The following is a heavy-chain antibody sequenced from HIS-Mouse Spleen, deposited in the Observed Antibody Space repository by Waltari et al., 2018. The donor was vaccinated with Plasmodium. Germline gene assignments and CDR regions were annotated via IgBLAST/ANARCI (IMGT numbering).Heavy chain of an antibody. CDR1: GFTFSSSG. Sequence: QVQLVESGGGVVQPGRSLRLSCAASGFTFSSSGMHWVRQAPGKGMEWGAVISYDGSKKYYADAVKGRFTISRDNSKNTLYLQMNSLRAEDTAVYYCAKDRRSSSWYVDYWGQGTLVTVSS. V-gene: IGHV3-30*18. D-gene: IGHD6-13*01. J-gene: IGHJ4*02. CDR2: ISYDGSKK. CDR3: AKDRRSSSWYVDY.